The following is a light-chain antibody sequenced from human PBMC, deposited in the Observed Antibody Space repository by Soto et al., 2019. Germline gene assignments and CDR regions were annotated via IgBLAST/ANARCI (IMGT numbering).Light chain of an antibody. CDR2: GTS. CDR1: QSVGTRF. J-gene: IGKJ5*01. V-gene: IGKV3D-20*02. Sequence: EVVLTQSPGTLSLSPGERATLSCRASQSVGTRFLAWYQQLPGQSPRLLIYGTSTRAAGIPDRFSGSGSGTDFTLTISSLEPEDFAVYYCQQRSKWPITFGQGTRLEIK. CDR3: QQRSKWPIT.